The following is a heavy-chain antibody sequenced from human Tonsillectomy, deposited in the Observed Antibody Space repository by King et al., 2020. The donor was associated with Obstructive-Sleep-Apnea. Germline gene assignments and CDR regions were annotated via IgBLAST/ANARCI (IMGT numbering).Heavy chain of an antibody. V-gene: IGHV3-11*01. Sequence: VQLVESGGGLVRPGRSLKLSCAASGFTFSDHSMSWFRQAPGMGLEWVSHISISGGSIYYADSVKGRFSISRDNAKNSLYLQMNTLKAEDTAAYYCARRDGDYWGQGTLVTVSA. CDR1: GFTFSDHS. CDR3: ARRDGDY. D-gene: IGHD5-24*01. J-gene: IGHJ4*02. CDR2: ISISGGSI.